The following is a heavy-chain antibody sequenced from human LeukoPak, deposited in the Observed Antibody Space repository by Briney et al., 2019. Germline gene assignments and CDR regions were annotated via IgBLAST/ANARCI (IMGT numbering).Heavy chain of an antibody. V-gene: IGHV4-34*01. J-gene: IGHJ3*02. D-gene: IGHD3-3*01. CDR2: INHSGST. Sequence: PSETLSLTCAVYGGSFSGYYWSWLRQPPGKGLEWIGEINHSGSTNYNPSLKSRVTISVDTSKNQFSLKLSSVTAADTAVYYCARGVLRFLEWLLHPHAFDIWGQGTMVTVSS. CDR1: GGSFSGYY. CDR3: ARGVLRFLEWLLHPHAFDI.